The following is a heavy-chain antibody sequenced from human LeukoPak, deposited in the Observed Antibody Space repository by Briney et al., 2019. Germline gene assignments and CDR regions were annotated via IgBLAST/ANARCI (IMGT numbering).Heavy chain of an antibody. Sequence: GGSLRLSCAASGFTVSSNYMSWVRQAPGKGLEWVSVIYSGGSTYYADSVKGRFTISRDNSKNTLYLQMNSLRAEDTAVYYCASRSRGYSYGYLGYWGQGTLVTVSS. CDR3: ASRSRGYSYGYLGY. CDR1: GFTVSSNY. J-gene: IGHJ4*02. V-gene: IGHV3-66*01. D-gene: IGHD5-18*01. CDR2: IYSGGST.